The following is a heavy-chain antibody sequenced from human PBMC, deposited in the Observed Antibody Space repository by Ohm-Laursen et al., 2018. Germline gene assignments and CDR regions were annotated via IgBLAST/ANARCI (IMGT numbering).Heavy chain of an antibody. CDR2: ISGSGDTT. D-gene: IGHD3-3*02. CDR3: TKGSYISSFEGVH. J-gene: IGHJ4*02. CDR1: GFTFTTCA. Sequence: SLRLSCAASGFTFTTCAMNWVRQAPGKGLEWVSGISGSGDTTYYTDSVKGRFTISRDNSKNTLYLQMNSLRPEDTALYYCTKGSYISSFEGVHWGQGTLVTVSS. V-gene: IGHV3-23*01.